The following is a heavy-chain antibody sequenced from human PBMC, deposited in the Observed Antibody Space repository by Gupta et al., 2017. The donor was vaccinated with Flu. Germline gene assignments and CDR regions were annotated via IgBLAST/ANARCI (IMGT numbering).Heavy chain of an antibody. D-gene: IGHD5-12*01. J-gene: IGHJ4*02. V-gene: IGHV4-59*08. CDR2: IYYSGST. CDR1: GGSISSYY. Sequence: QVQLQESGPGLVKPSETLSLTCTVSGGSISSYYWSWIRQPPGKGLEWIGYIYYSGSTNYNPSLKSRVTISVDTSKNQFSLKLSSVTAADTAVYYCASQNGRYYSGYDHFDYWGQGTLVTVSS. CDR3: ASQNGRYYSGYDHFDY.